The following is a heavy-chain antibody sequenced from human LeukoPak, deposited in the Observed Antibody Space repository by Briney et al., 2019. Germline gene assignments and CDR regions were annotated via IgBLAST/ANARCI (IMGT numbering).Heavy chain of an antibody. V-gene: IGHV3-21*01. J-gene: IGHJ4*02. D-gene: IGHD3-22*01. CDR3: ARAEYDSSGYYLDY. CDR1: GFTFSSYS. CDR2: ISSSSSYI. Sequence: GGSLRLYCAASGFTFSSYSMNWVRQAPGKGLEWVSSISSSSSYIYYADSVKGRFTISRDNAKNSLYLQMNSLRAEDTAVYYCARAEYDSSGYYLDYWGQGTLVTVSS.